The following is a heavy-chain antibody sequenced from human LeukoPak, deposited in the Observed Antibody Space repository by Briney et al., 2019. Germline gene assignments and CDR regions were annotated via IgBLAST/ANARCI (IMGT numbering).Heavy chain of an antibody. J-gene: IGHJ4*02. CDR2: IRTKAYGETR. CDR1: GFAFGGYA. V-gene: IGHV3-49*03. D-gene: IGHD5-24*01. CDR3: TTEALEMATIRFDY. Sequence: PGRSLRLSCTTSGFAFGGYAMSWLRQAPGKGLEWVGFIRTKAYGETREYAASVKGRFTISRDDSKSIAYLHMNSLKTEDTAVYYCTTEALEMATIRFDYWGQGTLVTVSS.